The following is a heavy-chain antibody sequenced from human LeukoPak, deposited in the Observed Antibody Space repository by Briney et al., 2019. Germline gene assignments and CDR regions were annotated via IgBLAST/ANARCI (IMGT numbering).Heavy chain of an antibody. CDR2: IYHSGST. D-gene: IGHD1-20*01. Sequence: SQTLSLTCAVSGGSISSGGYSWSWIRQPPGKGLEWIGYIYHSGSTYYNPSLKSRVTISVDRSKNQFSLKLSSVTAADTAVYYCAREVTGITGVGGVGPWGQGTLVTVSS. CDR1: GGSISSGGYS. CDR3: AREVTGITGVGGVGP. V-gene: IGHV4-30-2*01. J-gene: IGHJ5*02.